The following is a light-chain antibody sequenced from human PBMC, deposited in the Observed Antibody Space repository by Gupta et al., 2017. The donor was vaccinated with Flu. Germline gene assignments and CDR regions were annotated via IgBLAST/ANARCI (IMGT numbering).Light chain of an antibody. CDR1: QSVSSY. V-gene: IGKV3-11*01. CDR3: QQRSNWPPIT. J-gene: IGKJ5*01. CDR2: DAS. Sequence: ATRSLSPGERATLSCRASQSVSSYLAWYQQKPGQAPRLLIYDASNRATGIPARFSGSGSGTDFTLTISSLEPEDFAVYFCQQRSNWPPITFGQGTRLEIK.